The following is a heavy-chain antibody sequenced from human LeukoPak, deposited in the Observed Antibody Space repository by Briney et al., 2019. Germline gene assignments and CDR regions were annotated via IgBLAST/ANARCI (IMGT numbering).Heavy chain of an antibody. Sequence: SETLSLTCTVSGGSISSYYWSWIRQPPGKGLEWIGYIYYSGSTNYNPSLKSRVTISIDTSKNQFSLKLSSVTAADTAVYYCARTTDWGSPAYSDYWGQGTLVTVSS. V-gene: IGHV4-59*12. CDR3: ARTTDWGSPAYSDY. CDR1: GGSISSYY. D-gene: IGHD7-27*01. J-gene: IGHJ4*02. CDR2: IYYSGST.